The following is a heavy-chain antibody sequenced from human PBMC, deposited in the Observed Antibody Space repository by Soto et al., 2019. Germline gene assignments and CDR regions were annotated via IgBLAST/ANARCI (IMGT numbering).Heavy chain of an antibody. CDR2: INHSGST. CDR3: ARLGYTAGSADAFDI. J-gene: IGHJ3*02. Sequence: QVQLQQWGAGLLKPSETLSLTCAVYGGSFSGYYWSWIRQPPGKGLEWIGEINHSGSTNYNPSLKSRVTISVDTSKNQFSLKLSSVTAADTAVYYCARLGYTAGSADAFDIWGQGTMVTVSS. V-gene: IGHV4-34*01. CDR1: GGSFSGYY. D-gene: IGHD6-13*01.